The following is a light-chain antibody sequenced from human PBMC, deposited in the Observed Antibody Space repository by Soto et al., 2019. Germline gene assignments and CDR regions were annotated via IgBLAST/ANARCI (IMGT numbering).Light chain of an antibody. V-gene: IGLV2-14*01. Sequence: QSVLTQPASVSGSPGQPITISCTGTSSDVGSFYSVAWYQHNPGKAPKLMIYDVSNRPSGVSSRFSGSESGNTASLSISGMQTEDEANYYCSSFTTSSTLVFGTGTKLTVL. CDR2: DVS. J-gene: IGLJ1*01. CDR1: SSDVGSFYS. CDR3: SSFTTSSTLV.